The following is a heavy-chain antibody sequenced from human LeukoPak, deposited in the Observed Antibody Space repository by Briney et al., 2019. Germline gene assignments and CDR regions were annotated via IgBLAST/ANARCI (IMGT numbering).Heavy chain of an antibody. CDR2: ISYDGSNT. Sequence: GGSLRLSCGVSGFTFNSYVMHWVSQAPGKGLVWVAVISYDGSNTYYADSVKDRFTISRDNSKNTLYLQMNSLRAEDTAVYYCARDTGELYGDCFDYWGQGTLVTVSS. CDR3: ARDTGELYGDCFDY. CDR1: GFTFNSYV. D-gene: IGHD4-17*01. V-gene: IGHV3-30-3*01. J-gene: IGHJ4*02.